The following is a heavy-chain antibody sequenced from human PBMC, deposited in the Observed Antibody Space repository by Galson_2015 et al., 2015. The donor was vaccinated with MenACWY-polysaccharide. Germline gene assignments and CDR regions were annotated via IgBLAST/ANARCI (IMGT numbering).Heavy chain of an antibody. CDR3: ARQSEQWLVRFPYYYYGMDV. Sequence: SETLSLTCAVSGGSISSYYWSWIRQPPGKGLEWIGYIYYSGSTNYNPSLKSRVTISVDTSKNQFSLKLSSVTAADTAVYYCARQSEQWLVRFPYYYYGMDVWGQGTTVTVSS. D-gene: IGHD6-19*01. CDR2: IYYSGST. V-gene: IGHV4-59*08. J-gene: IGHJ6*02. CDR1: GGSISSYY.